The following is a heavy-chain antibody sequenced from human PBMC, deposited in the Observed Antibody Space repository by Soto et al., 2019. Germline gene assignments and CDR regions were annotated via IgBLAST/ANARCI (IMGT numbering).Heavy chain of an antibody. D-gene: IGHD5-12*01. J-gene: IGHJ6*02. Sequence: PXXSLRLCYAASGFTFSSYAMHWVPQAPGKGLEWVAVISYDGSKKYYADSVKGRFTISRDNSKNTLYLQMNSLRAEDTAVYYCARDPRLADYYGMDVWGQGTTVTVSS. CDR2: ISYDGSKK. CDR3: ARDPRLADYYGMDV. CDR1: GFTFSSYA. V-gene: IGHV3-30-3*01.